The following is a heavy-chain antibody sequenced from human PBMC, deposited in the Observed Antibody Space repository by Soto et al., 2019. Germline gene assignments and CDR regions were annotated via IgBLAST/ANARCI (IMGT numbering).Heavy chain of an antibody. J-gene: IGHJ6*02. Sequence: ASVKVSCKASGYTFTSYGISWVRQAPGQGLEWMGWISAYNGNTNYAQKLQGRVTMTTDTSTSTAYMELRSLRSDDTAVYYCARAKASTMVRGVRYYYHGMDVWGQGTTVTVSS. V-gene: IGHV1-18*01. CDR2: ISAYNGNT. CDR3: ARAKASTMVRGVRYYYHGMDV. D-gene: IGHD3-10*01. CDR1: GYTFTSYG.